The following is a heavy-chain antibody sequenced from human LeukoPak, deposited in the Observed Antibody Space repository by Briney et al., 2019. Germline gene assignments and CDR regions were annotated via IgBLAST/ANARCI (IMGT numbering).Heavy chain of an antibody. CDR3: ARKRAYYYYMGV. CDR2: IYYSGST. J-gene: IGHJ6*03. Sequence: PSETLSLTCTVSGGSISSYYWSWIRQPPGKGLEWIGYIYYSGSTNYNPPLKSRVTISVDTSKNQFSLKLSSVTAADTAVYYCARKRAYYYYMGVWGKGTTVTVSS. V-gene: IGHV4-59*01. CDR1: GGSISSYY.